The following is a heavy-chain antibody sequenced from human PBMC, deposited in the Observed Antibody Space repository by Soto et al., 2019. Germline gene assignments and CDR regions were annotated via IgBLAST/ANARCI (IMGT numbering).Heavy chain of an antibody. J-gene: IGHJ4*02. Sequence: GRSLRLSCAASGFTFSNAWMSWVRQAPGKGREWVGRIKSKTDGGTTDYAAPVKGRFTISRDDSKNTLYLQMNSRKTEDSAVYYCTREYSSSWYRQFDYWGQGTLVTVSS. CDR3: TREYSSSWYRQFDY. V-gene: IGHV3-15*01. CDR2: IKSKTDGGTT. CDR1: GFTFSNAW. D-gene: IGHD6-13*01.